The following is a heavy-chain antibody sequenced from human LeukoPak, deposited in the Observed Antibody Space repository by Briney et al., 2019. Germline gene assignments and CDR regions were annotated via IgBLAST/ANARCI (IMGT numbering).Heavy chain of an antibody. V-gene: IGHV4-59*01. CDR2: IYYSGST. CDR1: GGSISSYY. D-gene: IGHD6-13*01. J-gene: IGHJ4*02. CDR3: ARGGKGSSWFAAYYFDY. Sequence: SETLSLTCTVSGGSISSYYWSWIRQPPGKGLEWIGYIYYSGSTNYNPSLKSRVTISVDTSKNQFSLKLSSVTAADMAVYYCARGGKGSSWFAAYYFDYWGQGTLVTVSS.